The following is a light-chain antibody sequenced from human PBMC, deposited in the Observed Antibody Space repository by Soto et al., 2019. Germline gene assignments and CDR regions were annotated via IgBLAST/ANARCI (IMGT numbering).Light chain of an antibody. J-gene: IGLJ2*01. CDR1: RSDVGSYNS. Sequence: QSVLTQPASVSGSPGQSIAISCTGTRSDVGSYNSIAWYQQHPGKAPRVVIFEVTKRPSGISDRFSGSKSGYTASLTTSGLQAEDEADYFCFSYAGNSIWLFGGGTKVTVL. CDR3: FSYAGNSIWL. CDR2: EVT. V-gene: IGLV2-23*02.